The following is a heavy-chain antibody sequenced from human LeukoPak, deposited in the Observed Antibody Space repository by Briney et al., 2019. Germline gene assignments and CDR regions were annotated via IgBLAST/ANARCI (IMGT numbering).Heavy chain of an antibody. D-gene: IGHD1-7*01. Sequence: GGSLRLSCAASGFTFSSYAMSWVREAPGKGVEWVSAISGSGGSTYYADSVKGRFTISRDNSKNTLYLQMNSLRAEDTAVYYCAKDGFWNSFDPWGQGTLVTVSS. V-gene: IGHV3-23*01. CDR2: ISGSGGST. CDR3: AKDGFWNSFDP. J-gene: IGHJ5*02. CDR1: GFTFSSYA.